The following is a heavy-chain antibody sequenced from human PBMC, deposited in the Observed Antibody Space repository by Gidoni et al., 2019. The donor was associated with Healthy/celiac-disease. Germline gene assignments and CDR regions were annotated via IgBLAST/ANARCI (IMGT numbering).Heavy chain of an antibody. CDR3: ARAYGDYASYYYYYYGMDV. Sequence: QVQLVESGGGVVQPGRSLRLSCAASAFTFSSYAMHWVRQAPGKGLEWLAVISYDGSNKYYADSVKGRFTISRDNSKNTLYLQMNSLRAEDTAVYYCARAYGDYASYYYYYYGMDVWGQGTTVTVSS. CDR1: AFTFSSYA. D-gene: IGHD4-17*01. J-gene: IGHJ6*02. V-gene: IGHV3-30-3*01. CDR2: ISYDGSNK.